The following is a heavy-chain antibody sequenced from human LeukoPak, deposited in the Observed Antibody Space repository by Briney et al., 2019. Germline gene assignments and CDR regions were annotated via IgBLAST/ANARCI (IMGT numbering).Heavy chain of an antibody. J-gene: IGHJ4*02. CDR3: ARERGSSGWTFDY. CDR1: GFTFSSYA. D-gene: IGHD6-19*01. V-gene: IGHV3-64*01. Sequence: GGSLRLSCAASGFTFSSYAMHWVRQAPGKGLEYVSAISSNGGDTYYANSVKGRFTISRDNSKNTLYLQMGSLRGEDMAVYYCARERGSSGWTFDYWSQGTLVTVSS. CDR2: ISSNGGDT.